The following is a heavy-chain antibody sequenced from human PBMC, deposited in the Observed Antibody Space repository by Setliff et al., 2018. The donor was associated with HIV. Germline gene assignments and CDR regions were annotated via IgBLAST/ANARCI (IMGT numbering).Heavy chain of an antibody. CDR1: GFTFTDYW. Sequence: GSLRLSFAASGFTFTDYWMHWVRQVPGQGLVWVSRINVDGSSISYADSVKGRFTISRDNAKNTLFLQMNSLRAEDTAVYYCARLPQDVRSSIDFWGQGTLVTVSS. CDR2: INVDGSSI. V-gene: IGHV3-74*01. CDR3: ARLPQDVRSSIDF. D-gene: IGHD6-6*01. J-gene: IGHJ4*02.